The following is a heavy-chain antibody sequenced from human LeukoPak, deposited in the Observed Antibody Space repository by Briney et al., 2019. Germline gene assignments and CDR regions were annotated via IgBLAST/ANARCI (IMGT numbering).Heavy chain of an antibody. CDR2: IWPDGSKK. CDR3: AKISRTAESNFDY. J-gene: IGHJ4*02. Sequence: PGRSLRLSCAASGFTFSTYAMHWVRQAPGKGLEWVAFIWPDGSKKYYADSVKGRFALSRENSKHTVYLQMNDLRPEDTALYFCAKISRTAESNFDYWGQGTLLTVSS. D-gene: IGHD2/OR15-2a*01. V-gene: IGHV3-33*06. CDR1: GFTFSTYA.